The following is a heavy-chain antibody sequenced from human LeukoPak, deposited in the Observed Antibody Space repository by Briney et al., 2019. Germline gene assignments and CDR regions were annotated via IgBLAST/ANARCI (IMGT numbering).Heavy chain of an antibody. CDR1: GFTFDDFA. V-gene: IGHV3-9*01. CDR3: AKDNNYYGSGSYFDY. Sequence: GGSLRLSCVASGFTFDDFAMHWVRQAPGKGLEWVSGISWNSGSIGYADSVKGRFTISRDNAKNSLYLQMNSLRPEDTAFYYCAKDNNYYGSGSYFDYWGRGTLVTVSS. J-gene: IGHJ4*02. CDR2: ISWNSGSI. D-gene: IGHD3-10*01.